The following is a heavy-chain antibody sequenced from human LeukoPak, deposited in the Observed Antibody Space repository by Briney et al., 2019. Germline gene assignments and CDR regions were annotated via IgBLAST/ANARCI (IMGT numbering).Heavy chain of an antibody. CDR3: ARDSRPMIVVWVFDY. V-gene: IGHV3-53*01. Sequence: HPGGSLRLSCAASGFTVSSNYMSWVRQAPGKGLEWVSVIYSGGSTYYADSVKGRFTISRDNAKNSLYLQMNSLRAEDTAVYYCARDSRPMIVVWVFDYWGQGTLVTVSS. CDR2: IYSGGST. D-gene: IGHD3-22*01. J-gene: IGHJ4*02. CDR1: GFTVSSNY.